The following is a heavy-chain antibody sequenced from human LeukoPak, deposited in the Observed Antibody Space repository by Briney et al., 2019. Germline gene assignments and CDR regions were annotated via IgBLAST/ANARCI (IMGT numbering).Heavy chain of an antibody. Sequence: ASVKVSCKASGYSFTGYYMHWVRQAPGQGLEWMGWINPNSGGTNYAQKFQGRVTMTRDTSISTAYMELSSLRSDDTAVYYCTREYCSGCSCYSDYWGQGTLVTVSS. J-gene: IGHJ4*02. V-gene: IGHV1-2*02. D-gene: IGHD2-15*01. CDR2: INPNSGGT. CDR3: TREYCSGCSCYSDY. CDR1: GYSFTGYY.